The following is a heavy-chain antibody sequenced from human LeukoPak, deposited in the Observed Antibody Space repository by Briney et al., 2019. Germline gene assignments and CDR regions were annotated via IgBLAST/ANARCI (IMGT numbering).Heavy chain of an antibody. CDR1: GGSISSYY. CDR2: IYYSGST. Sequence: PSETLSLTCTVSGGSISSYYWSWIRQPPGKGLEWIGYIYYSGSTNYNPTLKSRVTISVDTSKNQFSLKLSSVTAADTAVYYCARRNDGMDVWGQGTTVTVSS. V-gene: IGHV4-59*01. CDR3: ARRNDGMDV. J-gene: IGHJ6*02. D-gene: IGHD1-1*01.